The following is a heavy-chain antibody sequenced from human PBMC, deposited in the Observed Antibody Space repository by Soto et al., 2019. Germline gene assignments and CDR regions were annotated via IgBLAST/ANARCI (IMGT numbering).Heavy chain of an antibody. CDR2: IRSKAYGGTT. CDR1: GFPFGDYA. Sequence: SLRVSCTASGFPFGDYAMSWVRQAPGKGLEWVSFIRSKAYGGTTEYAASVKGRFTISRDDSKSIAYLQMNSLNTEDTAVYYCTPPDFDYWGQGTLVTVSS. J-gene: IGHJ4*02. CDR3: TPPDFDY. V-gene: IGHV3-49*04.